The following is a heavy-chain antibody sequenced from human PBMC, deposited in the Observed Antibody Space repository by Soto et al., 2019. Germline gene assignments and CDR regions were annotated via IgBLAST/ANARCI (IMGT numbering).Heavy chain of an antibody. CDR1: GFIFESFC. J-gene: IGHJ5*02. CDR3: AMNQGVELVPPATADCFDV. Sequence: GGSLKLSCEASGFIFESFCISLVRQAPGKGLEWMWSICASGFKKDYTDSLKGRFTISRDNSKSTVYLELNNLHAEDTAVYHCAMNQGVELVPPATADCFDVWGQGTAVTVSS. D-gene: IGHD3-10*01. V-gene: IGHV3-23*01. CDR2: ICASGFKK.